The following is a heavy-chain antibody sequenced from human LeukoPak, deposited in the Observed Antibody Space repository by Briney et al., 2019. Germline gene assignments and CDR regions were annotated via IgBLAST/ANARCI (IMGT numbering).Heavy chain of an antibody. Sequence: SETLSLTCAVYGGSFSGYYWSWIRQPPGKGLEWIGEINHSGSTNYNPSLKSRVTISVDTSKNQFSLKLSSVTAADTAVYYCARGSGWFYYWGQGTLVTVSS. CDR1: GGSFSGYY. V-gene: IGHV4-34*01. CDR3: ARGSGWFYY. D-gene: IGHD6-19*01. CDR2: INHSGST. J-gene: IGHJ4*02.